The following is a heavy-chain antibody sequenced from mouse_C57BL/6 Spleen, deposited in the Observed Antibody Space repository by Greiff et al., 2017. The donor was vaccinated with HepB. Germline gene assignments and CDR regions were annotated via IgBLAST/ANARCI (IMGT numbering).Heavy chain of an antibody. D-gene: IGHD1-1*01. V-gene: IGHV1-82*01. Sequence: QVQLQQSGPELVKPGASVKISCKASGYAFSSSWMNWVKQRPGKGLEWIGRIYPGDGDTNYNGKFKGKATLTADKSSSTAYMQLSSLTSEDSAVYFCARSITTVVADYFDYWGQGTTLIVSS. CDR1: GYAFSSSW. CDR2: IYPGDGDT. CDR3: ARSITTVVADYFDY. J-gene: IGHJ2*01.